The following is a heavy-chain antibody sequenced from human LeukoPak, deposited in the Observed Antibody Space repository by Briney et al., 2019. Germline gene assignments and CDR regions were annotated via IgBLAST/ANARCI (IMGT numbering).Heavy chain of an antibody. Sequence: GRSLRLSCAASGFTFNSFAMNWVRQAPGKGLEWVSSISGSDGTSHYADFVKGRFTISRGNSKNTLYLQMNSLRAEDTAAYYCAKSLGVGGYTRYKGFDQWGQGTLVVVSS. CDR1: GFTFNSFA. D-gene: IGHD3-16*02. V-gene: IGHV3-23*01. J-gene: IGHJ4*02. CDR3: AKSLGVGGYTRYKGFDQ. CDR2: ISGSDGTS.